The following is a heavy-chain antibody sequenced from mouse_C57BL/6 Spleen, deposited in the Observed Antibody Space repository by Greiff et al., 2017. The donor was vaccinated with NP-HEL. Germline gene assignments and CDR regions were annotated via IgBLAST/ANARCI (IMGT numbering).Heavy chain of an antibody. J-gene: IGHJ2*01. CDR1: GFTFSDYG. V-gene: IGHV5-17*01. D-gene: IGHD1-1*01. CDR2: ISSGSSTI. CDR3: ARMHYGSSYYFDY. Sequence: EVKVVESGGGLVKPGGSLKLSCAASGFTFSDYGMHWVRQAPEKGLEWVAYISSGSSTIYYADTVKGRFPISRDNAKNTLFLQMTSLRSEDTAMYYCARMHYGSSYYFDYWGQGTTLSFSS.